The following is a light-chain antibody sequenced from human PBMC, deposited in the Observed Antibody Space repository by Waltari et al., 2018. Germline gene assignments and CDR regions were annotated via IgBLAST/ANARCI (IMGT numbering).Light chain of an antibody. CDR3: QSYDSSLGAWV. Sequence: QSVLTQPPSVSGAPGQRVTISCTGGSSTIGTSSDLHRYRLLPGASPKLAMYGNTNRPSGVPDRFSGSKSGTSASLAIAGLQAEDEADYFCQSYDSSLGAWVFGGGTKVTVL. CDR1: SSTIGTSSD. V-gene: IGLV1-40*01. J-gene: IGLJ3*02. CDR2: GNT.